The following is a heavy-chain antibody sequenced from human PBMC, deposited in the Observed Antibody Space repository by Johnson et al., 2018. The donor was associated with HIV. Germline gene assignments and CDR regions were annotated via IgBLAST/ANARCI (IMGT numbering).Heavy chain of an antibody. J-gene: IGHJ3*02. D-gene: IGHD1-26*01. CDR3: TLEGGIVQDDAFDI. V-gene: IGHV3-15*01. CDR2: IRTKTDGGTT. CDR1: GFTFSGSA. Sequence: VQLVESGGGVVQPGGSLKLSCAASGFTFSGSAMHWVRQAAGKGLEWVGRIRTKTDGGTTDYAAPVKGRFTISRDDSKNTLYLQMNSLKTEDTAVYYCTLEGGIVQDDAFDIWGQGTMVTVSS.